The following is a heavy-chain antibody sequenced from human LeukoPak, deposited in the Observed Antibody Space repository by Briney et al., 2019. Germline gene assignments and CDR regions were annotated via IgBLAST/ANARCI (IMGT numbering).Heavy chain of an antibody. CDR3: ARGYYYDSSNYYLYFDS. V-gene: IGHV1-2*06. D-gene: IGHD3-22*01. CDR1: GYTFTGYY. J-gene: IGHJ4*02. CDR2: INPNSGDT. Sequence: GASVKVSCKASGYTFTGYYMHWVRQAPGQGLEWMGRINPNSGDTNYAQTFQGKVTMTRDTSISTAYMELSRLRSDDTAMYYCARGYYYDSSNYYLYFDSWGQGTRVTVSS.